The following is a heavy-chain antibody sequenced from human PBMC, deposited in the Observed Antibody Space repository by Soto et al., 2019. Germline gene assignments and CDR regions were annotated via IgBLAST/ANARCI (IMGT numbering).Heavy chain of an antibody. CDR3: AKDWRWFGDLEPYFDY. CDR1: GFTFSSYG. J-gene: IGHJ4*02. V-gene: IGHV3-30*18. Sequence: GGSLRLSCAASGFTFSSYGMHWVRQAPGKGLEWVAVISYDGSNKYYADSVKGRFTISRDNSKNTLYLQMNSLRAEDTAVYYCAKDWRWFGDLEPYFDYWGQGTLVTISS. CDR2: ISYDGSNK. D-gene: IGHD3-10*01.